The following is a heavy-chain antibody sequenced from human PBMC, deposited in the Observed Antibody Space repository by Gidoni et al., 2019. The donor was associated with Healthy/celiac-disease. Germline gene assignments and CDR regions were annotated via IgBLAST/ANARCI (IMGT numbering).Heavy chain of an antibody. V-gene: IGHV3-49*03. D-gene: IGHD3-3*01. J-gene: IGHJ6*02. CDR2: IRSKAYGGTT. Sequence: EVQLVESGGGLVQPGRSLRLSCTASGFPFGDYAMGWFRQDPGKGLEWVGFIRSKAYGGTTEYAASVKGRFTISRDDSKSIAYLQMNSLKTEDTAVYYCTRGGQYDIWIYYYGMDVWGQGTTVTVSS. CDR3: TRGGQYDIWIYYYGMDV. CDR1: GFPFGDYA.